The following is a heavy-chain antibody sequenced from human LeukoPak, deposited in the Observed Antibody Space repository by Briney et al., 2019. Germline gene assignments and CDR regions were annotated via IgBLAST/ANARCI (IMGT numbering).Heavy chain of an antibody. CDR1: GFTFIDHW. D-gene: IGHD6-25*01. J-gene: IGHJ6*02. CDR3: ARDGYPYAMDV. V-gene: IGHV3-7*01. Sequence: GGSLRLSCAASGFTFIDHWMRWVRQAPGKGLEWVANIKQDGSEKYYVDSVKGRFTISRDNGKRSLYLQMNSLRAEDTAVYYCARDGYPYAMDVCGQGTTVTVSS. CDR2: IKQDGSEK.